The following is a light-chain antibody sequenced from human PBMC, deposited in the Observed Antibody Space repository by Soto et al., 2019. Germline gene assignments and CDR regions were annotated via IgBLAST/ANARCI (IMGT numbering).Light chain of an antibody. CDR2: EVN. V-gene: IGLV2-23*02. CDR3: CSYVGSPVV. CDR1: YNL. J-gene: IGLJ2*01. Sequence: QSVLTQPASVSGSPGQSITISCSGTYNLVSWYQQHPGKAPKLMIFEVNKRPSGVSYRFSGSKSGNTASLTISALQAEDEADYFCCSYVGSPVVFGGGTKLTVL.